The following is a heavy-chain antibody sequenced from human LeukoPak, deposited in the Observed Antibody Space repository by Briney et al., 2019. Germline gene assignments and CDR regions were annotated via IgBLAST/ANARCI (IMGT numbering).Heavy chain of an antibody. Sequence: SGPTLVNPTQTLTLTCTFSGFSLSTSGVGVGWIRQPPGKALGWLALTYWNDDKRYSPSLKSRLTITKDTSKNQVVLTITNMNPVDTATYSCAHTGWFGESRPVLFDYWGQGTLVTVSS. J-gene: IGHJ4*02. CDR2: TYWNDDK. CDR3: AHTGWFGESRPVLFDY. CDR1: GFSLSTSGVG. D-gene: IGHD3-10*01. V-gene: IGHV2-5*01.